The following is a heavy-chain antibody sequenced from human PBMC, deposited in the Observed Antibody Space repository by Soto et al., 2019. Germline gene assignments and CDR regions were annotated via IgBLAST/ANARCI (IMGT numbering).Heavy chain of an antibody. Sequence: GGSLRLSCAASGFTFSSYAMSWVRQAPGKGLEWVSAISGSGGSTYYADSVKGRFTISRDNSKNTLYLQMNSLRAEDTDVYYCAKPTYYYDSSGYYYDYWGQGTLVTVSS. CDR2: ISGSGGST. CDR1: GFTFSSYA. CDR3: AKPTYYYDSSGYYYDY. D-gene: IGHD3-22*01. J-gene: IGHJ4*02. V-gene: IGHV3-23*01.